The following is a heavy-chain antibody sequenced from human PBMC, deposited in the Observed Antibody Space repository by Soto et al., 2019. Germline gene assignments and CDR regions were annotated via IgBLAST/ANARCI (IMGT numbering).Heavy chain of an antibody. J-gene: IGHJ4*01. CDR3: GFSTRTSWTCSF. CDR1: GGTFSNYA. Sequence: QVQVVQSGAEVKKPGSSVKVSCKASGGTFSNYAISWVRQAPGHGLEWVGVIIPLTETPVYAQTVQGRLTITADEITSAAYMVQSSLRPDDTAVYYCGFSTRTSWTCSFWGHGTLVTVSS. CDR2: IIPLTETP. D-gene: IGHD2-2*01. V-gene: IGHV1-69*01.